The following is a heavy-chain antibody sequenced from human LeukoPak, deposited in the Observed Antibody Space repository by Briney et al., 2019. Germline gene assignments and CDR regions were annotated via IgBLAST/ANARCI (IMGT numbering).Heavy chain of an antibody. CDR3: TREFGEQDAFDI. CDR1: GFTFSNYW. Sequence: GGSLRLSCAASGFTFSNYWMSWVRQAPGKGLEWVGFIRSKAYGGTTEYAASVKGRFTISRDDSKSIAYLQMNSLKTEDTAVYYCTREFGEQDAFDIWGQGTMVTVSS. CDR2: IRSKAYGGTT. V-gene: IGHV3-49*04. J-gene: IGHJ3*02. D-gene: IGHD3-10*01.